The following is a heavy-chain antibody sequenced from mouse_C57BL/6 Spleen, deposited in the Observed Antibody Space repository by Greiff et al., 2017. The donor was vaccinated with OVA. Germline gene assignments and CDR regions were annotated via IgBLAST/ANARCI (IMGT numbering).Heavy chain of an antibody. CDR3: TRDYYDYGYAMDY. J-gene: IGHJ4*01. CDR2: IDPETGGT. CDR1: GYTFTDYE. Sequence: VKLQQSGAELVRPGASVTLSCKASGYTFTDYEMHWVKQTPVHGLEWIGAIDPETGGTAYNQKFKGKAILTADKSSSTAYMELRSLTSEDSAVYYCTRDYYDYGYAMDYWGQGTSVTVSS. D-gene: IGHD2-4*01. V-gene: IGHV1-15*01.